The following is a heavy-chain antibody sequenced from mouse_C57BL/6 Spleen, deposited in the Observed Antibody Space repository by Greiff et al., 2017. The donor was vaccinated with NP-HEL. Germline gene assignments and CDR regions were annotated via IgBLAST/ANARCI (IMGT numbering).Heavy chain of an antibody. CDR2: IDPNSGGT. V-gene: IGHV1-72*01. J-gene: IGHJ4*01. CDR3: ARWAYYDYDMDYYYAMDY. CDR1: GYTLTSYW. Sequence: VQLQQPGAELVKPGASVKLSCKASGYTLTSYWMHWVKQRPGRGLEWIGRIDPNSGGTKYNEKFKSKATLTVDKPSSTAYMQLSSLTSEDSAVYYCARWAYYDYDMDYYYAMDYWGQGTSVTVSS. D-gene: IGHD2-4*01.